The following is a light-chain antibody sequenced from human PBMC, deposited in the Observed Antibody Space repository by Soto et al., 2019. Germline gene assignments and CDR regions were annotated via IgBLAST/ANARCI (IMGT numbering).Light chain of an antibody. V-gene: IGKV3-15*01. CDR3: QQYSNWPYT. CDR2: GAS. J-gene: IGKJ2*01. Sequence: EIVMTQSPATLSVSPGERATLSCRASQSVNNNLAWYQQKPGQAPSLLIYGASTRATGIPARFSGSGSGTEFTLTISSLQSEDFAVYYCQQYSNWPYTFGQGTKWRSN. CDR1: QSVNNN.